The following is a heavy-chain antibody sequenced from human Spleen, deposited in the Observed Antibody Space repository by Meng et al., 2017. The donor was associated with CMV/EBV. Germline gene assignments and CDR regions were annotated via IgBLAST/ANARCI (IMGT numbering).Heavy chain of an antibody. D-gene: IGHD3-3*01. V-gene: IGHV4-34*01. CDR2: INHGGGT. CDR1: GGSFSGYY. J-gene: IGHJ5*02. Sequence: YGGSFSGYYWNWIRQPPGKGLEWIGEINHGGGTNYNSSLKSRVTISGDTSKNQFSLKLSSVTAADTAVYYCASRITIFGVPSNALAWGQGTLVTVSS. CDR3: ASRITIFGVPSNALA.